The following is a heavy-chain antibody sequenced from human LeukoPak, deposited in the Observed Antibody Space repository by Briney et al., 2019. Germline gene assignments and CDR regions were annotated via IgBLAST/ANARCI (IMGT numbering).Heavy chain of an antibody. CDR1: GGSFSGYY. Sequence: SETLSLTCAVYGGSFSGYYWSWIRQPPGKGLEWIGEINHSGSTNYNPSLKSRVTISVDTSKNQFSLKLSSVTAADTAVYYCAGSPIGYGMDVWGQGTTVTVSS. CDR2: INHSGST. CDR3: AGSPIGYGMDV. J-gene: IGHJ6*02. V-gene: IGHV4-34*01.